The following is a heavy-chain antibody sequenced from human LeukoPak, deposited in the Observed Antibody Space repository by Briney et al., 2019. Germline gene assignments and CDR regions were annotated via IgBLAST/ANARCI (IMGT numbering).Heavy chain of an antibody. V-gene: IGHV4-59*08. CDR1: GGSISSYY. CDR3: ARRQTPGIAAAGRGRYFDY. D-gene: IGHD6-13*01. CDR2: IYYSGST. Sequence: PSETLSLTCTVSGGSISSYYWSWIRQPPGKGLEWIGYIYYSGSTNYNPSLKSRVTISVDTSKNQFSLKLSSVTAADTAVYYCARRQTPGIAAAGRGRYFDYWGQGTLVTVSS. J-gene: IGHJ4*02.